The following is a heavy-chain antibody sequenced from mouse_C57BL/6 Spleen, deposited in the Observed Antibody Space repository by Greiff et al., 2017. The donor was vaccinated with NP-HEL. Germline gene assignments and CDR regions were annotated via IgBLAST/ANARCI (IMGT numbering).Heavy chain of an antibody. CDR1: GYTFTDYE. Sequence: QVQLQQSGAELVRPGASVTLSCKASGYTFTDYELHWVKQTPVHGLEWIGAIDPETGGPAYNQKFKGKAILTADKSSSTAYMELRSLTSEDSAVYYSTRYYSNWYFDVWGTGTTVTVSS. V-gene: IGHV1-15*01. D-gene: IGHD2-5*01. J-gene: IGHJ1*03. CDR3: TRYYSNWYFDV. CDR2: IDPETGGP.